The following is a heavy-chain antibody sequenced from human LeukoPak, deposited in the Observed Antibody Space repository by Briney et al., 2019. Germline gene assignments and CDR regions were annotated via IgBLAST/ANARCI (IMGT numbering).Heavy chain of an antibody. D-gene: IGHD3-22*01. CDR3: AILLYDSSGYSYYFDY. CDR2: MNPNSGNT. V-gene: IGHV1-8*01. J-gene: IGHJ4*02. CDR1: GYTFISYD. Sequence: ASVKVSCKASGYTFISYDINWVRQATGQGLEWMGWMNPNSGNTGYAHKFQGRVTMTRNTSISTAYMELSSLRSEDTAVYYCAILLYDSSGYSYYFDYWGQGTLVTVSS.